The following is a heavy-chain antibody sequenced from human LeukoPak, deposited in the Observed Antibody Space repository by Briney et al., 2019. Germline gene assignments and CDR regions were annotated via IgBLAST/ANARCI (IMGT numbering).Heavy chain of an antibody. Sequence: SGGSLRLSCAASGFTSSSYGMHWVRQAPGKGLEWVAFIRYDGSNKYYADSVKGRFTISRDNSKNTLYLQMNSLRAEDTAVYYCAKEPDFDWLLLDYWGQGTLVTVSS. CDR2: IRYDGSNK. D-gene: IGHD3-9*01. V-gene: IGHV3-30*02. CDR3: AKEPDFDWLLLDY. J-gene: IGHJ4*02. CDR1: GFTSSSYG.